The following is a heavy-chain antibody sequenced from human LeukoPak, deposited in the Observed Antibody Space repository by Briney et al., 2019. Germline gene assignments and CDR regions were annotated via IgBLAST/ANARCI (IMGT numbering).Heavy chain of an antibody. J-gene: IGHJ3*02. CDR3: ARNAYDM. Sequence: GGSLRLSCAASGFTFSSYGVHWVRQAPGKGLEWVANINQDGSEKNYVDSVKGRFTISRDNAKNSLYLQMNSLRVEDTAVYYCARNAYDMWGQGTMVTVSS. V-gene: IGHV3-7*01. CDR2: INQDGSEK. CDR1: GFTFSSYG.